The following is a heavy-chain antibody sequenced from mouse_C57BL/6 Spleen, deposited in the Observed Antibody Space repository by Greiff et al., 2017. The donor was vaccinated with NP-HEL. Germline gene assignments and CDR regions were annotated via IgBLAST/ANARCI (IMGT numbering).Heavy chain of an antibody. CDR1: GFNIKDYY. Sequence: EVQLQQSGAELVKPGASVKLSCTASGFNIKDYYMHWVKQRTEQGLEWIGKIDPEDGETKYAPKFQGKATITADTSSNTASLQLSSLTSEVTAVYYCARSLITTVGASGYFEVWGTWTTVTVSS. CDR3: ARSLITTVGASGYFEV. V-gene: IGHV14-2*01. J-gene: IGHJ1*03. D-gene: IGHD1-1*01. CDR2: IDPEDGET.